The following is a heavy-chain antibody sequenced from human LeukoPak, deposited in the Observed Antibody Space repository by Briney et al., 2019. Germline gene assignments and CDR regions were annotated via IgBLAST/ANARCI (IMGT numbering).Heavy chain of an antibody. D-gene: IGHD1-14*01. V-gene: IGHV3-30*04. J-gene: IGHJ4*02. CDR1: GFTFSSYA. Sequence: GGSLRLSCAASGFTFSSYAMHWVRQAPGKGLEWVAVISYDGSNKYYADSVKGRFTISRDNSKNTLYLQMNSLRAEDTAVYYCASVNAPYAPPDDYWGQGTLVTVSS. CDR2: ISYDGSNK. CDR3: ASVNAPYAPPDDY.